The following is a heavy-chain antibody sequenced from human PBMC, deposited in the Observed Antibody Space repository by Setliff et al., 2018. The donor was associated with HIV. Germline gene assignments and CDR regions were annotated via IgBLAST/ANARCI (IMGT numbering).Heavy chain of an antibody. J-gene: IGHJ1*01. CDR1: GFTFSGYT. CDR3: ARGPPGEPRLFQH. Sequence: GGSLRLSCIVSGFTFSGYTMNWVRQVPGKGLEWVAYIESSGIKYYVESVRGRFTISRDNAKNSLYLEMNSLRVDDTAVYYCARGPPGEPRLFQHWGQGTLVTVSS. V-gene: IGHV3-48*01. CDR2: IESSGIK. D-gene: IGHD3-10*01.